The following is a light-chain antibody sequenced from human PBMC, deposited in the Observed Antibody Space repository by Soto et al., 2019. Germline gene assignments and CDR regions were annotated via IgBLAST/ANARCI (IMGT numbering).Light chain of an antibody. Sequence: DIQMTQSPSTLSVSVGDRFSITCRASQTISSWLAWYQQKPGKAPKLLIYKASSLESGVPSRFSGSGSGTEFTLTISSLQPDDFATYYCQQYNSYLITFGQGTRLENK. CDR3: QQYNSYLIT. J-gene: IGKJ5*01. CDR2: KAS. V-gene: IGKV1-5*03. CDR1: QTISSW.